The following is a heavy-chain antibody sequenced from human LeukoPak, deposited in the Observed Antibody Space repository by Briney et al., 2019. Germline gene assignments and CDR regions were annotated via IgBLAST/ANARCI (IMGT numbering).Heavy chain of an antibody. CDR1: GYFIRSGYY. CDR3: ARDWGVEGRPGYMDV. Sequence: SETLSLTCSVSGYFIRSGYYWDWIRQPPGKGLEWIASVSHSGKSYYNPSLESRVTISLDTSKNQFSLKLSSVTAADTAVYFCARDWGVEGRPGYMDVWGKGTTVTVSS. V-gene: IGHV4-38-2*02. D-gene: IGHD6-6*01. CDR2: VSHSGKS. J-gene: IGHJ6*03.